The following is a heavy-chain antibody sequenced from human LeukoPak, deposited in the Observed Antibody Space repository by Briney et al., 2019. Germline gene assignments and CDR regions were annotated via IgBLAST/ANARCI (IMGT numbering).Heavy chain of an antibody. CDR2: ISYDGSNK. D-gene: IGHD6-19*01. CDR3: ARDPVEWRGVVAGNHFDY. CDR1: GFTFSSYA. V-gene: IGHV3-30-3*01. Sequence: GGSLRLSCAASGFTFSSYAMHWVRQAPGKGLEWVAVISYDGSNKYYADSVKGRFTISRDNSKNTLYLQMNSLRAEDTAVYYCARDPVEWRGVVAGNHFDYWGQGTLVTVSS. J-gene: IGHJ4*02.